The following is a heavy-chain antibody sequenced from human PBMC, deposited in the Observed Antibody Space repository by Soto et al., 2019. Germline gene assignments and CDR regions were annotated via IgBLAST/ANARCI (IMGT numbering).Heavy chain of an antibody. D-gene: IGHD2-2*01. Sequence: QVQLQESGPGLVKPSQTLSLTCTVSGGSISNDNYFWSWIRQHPGKGLEWIGYIHYSGSAYYNPSLRGRVIILGDTTKNQFSMKLTSVTAADTAMYYCAREVNVPADADAFDIWGQGTMVTVSS. CDR3: AREVNVPADADAFDI. J-gene: IGHJ3*02. CDR1: GGSISNDNYF. V-gene: IGHV4-31*03. CDR2: IHYSGSA.